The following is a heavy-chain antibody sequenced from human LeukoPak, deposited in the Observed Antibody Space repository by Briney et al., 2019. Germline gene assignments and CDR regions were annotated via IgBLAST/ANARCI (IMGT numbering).Heavy chain of an antibody. Sequence: SETLSLTCTVSGGSISGFYWSWIRQPPGKGLELIGYIDYSGSTNYNPSLKSRVSVSVDTSKNQFSLKLTSVTAADTAVYYCAGPLIRGVTYHDAYAIWGQGTLVTVSS. CDR3: AGPLIRGVTYHDAYAI. V-gene: IGHV4-59*01. CDR1: GGSISGFY. CDR2: IDYSGST. J-gene: IGHJ3*02. D-gene: IGHD3-10*01.